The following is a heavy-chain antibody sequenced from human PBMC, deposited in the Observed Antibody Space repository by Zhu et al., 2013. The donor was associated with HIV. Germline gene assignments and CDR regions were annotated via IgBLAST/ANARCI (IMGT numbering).Heavy chain of an antibody. Sequence: VQLQESGPGLVKPSETLSLTCDVSGYSITSDFYCAWIRQPPGKGLEWIGEINHSGSTNYNPSLKSRVTISVDTSKNQFSLKLSSVTAADTAVYYCARLVDYGDQGGYWGQGTLVTVSS. CDR3: ARLVDYGDQGGY. J-gene: IGHJ4*02. V-gene: IGHV4-38-2*01. D-gene: IGHD4-17*01. CDR2: INHSGST. CDR1: GYSITSDFY.